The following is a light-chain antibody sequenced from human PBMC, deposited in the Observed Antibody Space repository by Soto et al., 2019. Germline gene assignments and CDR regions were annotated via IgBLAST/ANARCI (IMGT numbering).Light chain of an antibody. CDR1: QSVGNNY. CDR2: GAS. J-gene: IGKJ1*01. V-gene: IGKV3-20*01. CDR3: QQYGSSGT. Sequence: EIVLTQSPGTLCLSPGERATLSCRASQSVGNNYLAWYQQKPGQAPRLLIYGASNRATGIPDRFSGSGSGTDFTLTISRLEPEDFAVYYCQQYGSSGTFGQGTKVDIK.